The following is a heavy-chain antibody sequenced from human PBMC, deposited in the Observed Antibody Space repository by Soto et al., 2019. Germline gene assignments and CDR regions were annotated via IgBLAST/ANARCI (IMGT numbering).Heavy chain of an antibody. CDR1: GDSISSYY. J-gene: IGHJ1*01. V-gene: IGHV4-59*12. D-gene: IGHD1-26*01. CDR3: ASSASGSYYGGYFQH. CDR2: IYHSGST. Sequence: SETLSLTCTVSGDSISSYYWSWIRQPPGKGLEWIGYIYHSGSTYYNPSLKSRVTISVDRSKNQFSLKLSSVTAADTAVYYCASSASGSYYGGYFQHWGQGTLVTVSS.